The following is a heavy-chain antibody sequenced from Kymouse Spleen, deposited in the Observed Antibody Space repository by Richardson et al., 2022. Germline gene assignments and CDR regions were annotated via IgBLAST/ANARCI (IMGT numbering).Heavy chain of an antibody. CDR1: GFTFSSYG. V-gene: IGHV3-33*01. J-gene: IGHJ4*02. Sequence: QVQLVESGGGVVQPGRSLRLSCAASGFTFSSYGMHWVRQAPGKGLEWVAVIWYDGSNKYYADSVKGRFTISRDNSKNTLYLQMNSLRAEDTAVYYCARDGSGSYYNFDYWGQGTLVTVSS. D-gene: IGHD3-10*01. CDR2: IWYDGSNK. CDR3: ARDGSGSYYNFDY.